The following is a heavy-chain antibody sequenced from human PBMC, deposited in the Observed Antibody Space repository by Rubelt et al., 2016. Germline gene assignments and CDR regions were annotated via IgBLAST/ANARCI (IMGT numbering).Heavy chain of an antibody. Sequence: QVQLQQWGAGLLKPSETLSLTCAVYGGSFSGYYWSWIRQPPGKGLEWIGEINHSGSTNYNPSLDIRVTIVEDTSKNNFLRKRGSWTAAETAVYYWARDSGVYEFDYWGQGTLVTVSS. J-gene: IGHJ4*02. D-gene: IGHD1-26*01. CDR1: GGSFSGYY. CDR3: ARDSGVYEFDY. V-gene: IGHV4-34*01. CDR2: INHSGST.